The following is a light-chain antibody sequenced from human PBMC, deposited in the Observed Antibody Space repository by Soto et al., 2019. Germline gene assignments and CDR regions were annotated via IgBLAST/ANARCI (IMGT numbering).Light chain of an antibody. CDR3: QQANSFPYT. J-gene: IGKJ2*01. CDR1: QGVSNW. Sequence: DIQMTQSPSSVSASVGDRVTITCRASQGVSNWLAWYQQKPGNAPKLLIYAASTLRSGVPSRFWGSGSGTDFTFTISSLQPEDFATYFCQQANSFPYTFGQGTKLEIK. CDR2: AAS. V-gene: IGKV1-12*01.